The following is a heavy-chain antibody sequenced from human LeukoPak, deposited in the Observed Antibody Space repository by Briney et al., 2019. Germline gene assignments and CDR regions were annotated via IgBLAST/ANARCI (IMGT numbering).Heavy chain of an antibody. CDR3: ARISYPPTTYYYYYYTDV. D-gene: IGHD1-1*01. CDR2: MNPNSGDT. CDR1: GYTFTSYD. J-gene: IGHJ6*03. Sequence: ASVKVSCKASGYTFTSYDITWVRQATGQGLEWMGWMNPNSGDTGYAQRFQGRVTMTRNTSISTAYMELSSLRSADTAVYYCARISYPPTTYYYYYYTDVWGKGTTVTVSS. V-gene: IGHV1-8*01.